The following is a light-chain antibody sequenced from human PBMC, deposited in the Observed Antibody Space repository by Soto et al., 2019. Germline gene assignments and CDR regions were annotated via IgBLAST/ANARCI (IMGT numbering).Light chain of an antibody. J-gene: IGKJ4*01. CDR3: QQYNNWPL. CDR1: QSVRSN. Sequence: IVMTQSPAILSVSPGERSTLSCKASQSVRSNLAWYQQKPGQAPRFLIYNASTRATGVPPRFSGSGSGTEFSLTISSMQSEDFAVYYCQQYNNWPLFGGGTKVDIK. V-gene: IGKV3-15*01. CDR2: NAS.